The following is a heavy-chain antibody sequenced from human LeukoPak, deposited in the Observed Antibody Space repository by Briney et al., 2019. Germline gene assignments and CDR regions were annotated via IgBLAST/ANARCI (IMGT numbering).Heavy chain of an antibody. V-gene: IGHV3-48*02. CDR3: ARETGDNGDIDY. J-gene: IGHJ4*02. CDR1: GFTFNSYR. Sequence: GGSLRLSCAASGFTFNSYRMNWVRQAPGRGLEWVSYISSSTSAVYYADSVKGRFTISRDNAKNSLYLQMNSLRDEDTAVYYCARETGDNGDIDYWGQGTLVTVSS. CDR2: ISSSTSAV. D-gene: IGHD3-10*01.